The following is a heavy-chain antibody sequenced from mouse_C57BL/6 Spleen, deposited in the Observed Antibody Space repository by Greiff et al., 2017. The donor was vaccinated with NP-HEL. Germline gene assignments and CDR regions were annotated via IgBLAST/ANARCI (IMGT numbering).Heavy chain of an antibody. J-gene: IGHJ3*01. CDR3: AREGYDYASFAY. V-gene: IGHV1-55*01. CDR2: IYPGSGST. D-gene: IGHD2-4*01. Sequence: QVQLKEPGAELVKPGASVKMSCKASGYTFTSYWITWVKQRPGQGLEWIGDIYPGSGSTNYNEKFKSKATLTVDTSSSTAYMQLSSLTSEDSAVYYCAREGYDYASFAYWGQGTLVTVSA. CDR1: GYTFTSYW.